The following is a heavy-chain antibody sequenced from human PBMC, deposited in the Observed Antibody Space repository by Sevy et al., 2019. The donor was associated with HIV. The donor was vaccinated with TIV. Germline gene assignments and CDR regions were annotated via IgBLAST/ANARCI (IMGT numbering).Heavy chain of an antibody. D-gene: IGHD2-15*01. Sequence: GGSLRLSCAASGFTFSSYAMNWVRQAPGKGLEWVSSINAISSNIYYADSVKGRFIISRDNAENSLYLQMNSVRAEDRAVSYCARDLFSGGNAVYGYWGQGTLVTVSS. CDR2: INAISSNI. CDR1: GFTFSSYA. CDR3: ARDLFSGGNAVYGY. V-gene: IGHV3-21*01. J-gene: IGHJ4*02.